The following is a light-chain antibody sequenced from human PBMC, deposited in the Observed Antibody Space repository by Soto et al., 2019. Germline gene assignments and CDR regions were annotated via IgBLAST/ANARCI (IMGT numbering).Light chain of an antibody. J-gene: IGKJ1*01. Sequence: QSPSSXXXXXXXXVTXTXXASXGIRNDLDWFQQKPAKAPERLIYAASSLQSGVPSRFSGSGSGTEFTLTISSLQAEDFATYYCLQYNTYPWTFGQGTKVEIK. CDR1: XGIRND. CDR3: LQYNTYPWT. CDR2: AAS. V-gene: IGKV1-17*01.